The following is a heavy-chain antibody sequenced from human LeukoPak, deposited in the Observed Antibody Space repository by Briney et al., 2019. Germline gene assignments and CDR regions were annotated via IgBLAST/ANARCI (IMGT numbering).Heavy chain of an antibody. CDR3: ATSNGGWLYFDY. J-gene: IGHJ4*02. CDR1: GFTFSSYA. D-gene: IGHD6-19*01. V-gene: IGHV3-23*01. CDR2: ISGSGGST. Sequence: PGGSLRLSCAASGFTFSSYAMSWVRQAPGKGLEWVSAISGSGGSTYYADSVKGRFTISRDNSKNTLYLQMNSLRAEDTAVYYCATSNGGWLYFDYWGQGTLVTVSS.